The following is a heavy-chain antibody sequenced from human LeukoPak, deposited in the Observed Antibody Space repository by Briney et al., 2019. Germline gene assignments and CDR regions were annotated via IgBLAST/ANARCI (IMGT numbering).Heavy chain of an antibody. CDR1: GFTFSSYA. Sequence: PGGSLRLSCAASGFTFSSYAMSWVRQAPGKGLEWVSAISGSGGSTYYADSVKGRFTISRDNAKNSLYLQMNSLRDEDTAVYYCARGSYGAVDYCGQGTLVTISS. J-gene: IGHJ4*02. D-gene: IGHD4/OR15-4a*01. V-gene: IGHV3-23*01. CDR3: ARGSYGAVDY. CDR2: ISGSGGST.